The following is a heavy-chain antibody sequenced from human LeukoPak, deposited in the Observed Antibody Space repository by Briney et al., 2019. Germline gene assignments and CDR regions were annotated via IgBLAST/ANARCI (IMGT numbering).Heavy chain of an antibody. D-gene: IGHD3-22*01. Sequence: KTSETLSLTCTVSGGSISSGGYYWSWIRQHPGKGLEWIGYIYYSGSTYYNPSLKSRVTISVDTSKNQFSLKLSSVTAADTAVYYCARDWDSSGSHAFDIWGQGTMVTVSS. CDR3: ARDWDSSGSHAFDI. J-gene: IGHJ3*02. V-gene: IGHV4-31*03. CDR2: IYYSGST. CDR1: GGSISSGGYY.